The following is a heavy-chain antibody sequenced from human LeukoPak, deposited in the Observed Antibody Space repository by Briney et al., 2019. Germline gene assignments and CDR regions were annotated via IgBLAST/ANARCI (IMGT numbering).Heavy chain of an antibody. D-gene: IGHD2-2*02. Sequence: SETLSLTCTLSRGSISSGDYYWSWIRQPPGEGLEWIGYIYYSWSTYYNPSLKSRVTISVDTSKNQFSLKLSSVTAADTAVYYCAREDCSSTSCYIGRDEGGLYFDYWGQGTLVTVSS. V-gene: IGHV4-30-4*08. CDR1: RGSISSGDYY. J-gene: IGHJ4*02. CDR2: IYYSWST. CDR3: AREDCSSTSCYIGRDEGGLYFDY.